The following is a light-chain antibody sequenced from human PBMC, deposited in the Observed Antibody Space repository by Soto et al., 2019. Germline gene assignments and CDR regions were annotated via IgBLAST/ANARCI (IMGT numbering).Light chain of an antibody. CDR2: GAS. J-gene: IGKJ5*01. V-gene: IGKV1-9*01. CDR3: QQLNTYPIT. CDR1: QGISSF. Sequence: DIQLTQSPSFLSASVGDIVTITCRASQGISSFLAWYQQKPPKAPELLIYGASTLQSGVPSRFSGSGSGTEFTLTISSLQPEDFATYYCQQLNTYPITFAQGTRLEIK.